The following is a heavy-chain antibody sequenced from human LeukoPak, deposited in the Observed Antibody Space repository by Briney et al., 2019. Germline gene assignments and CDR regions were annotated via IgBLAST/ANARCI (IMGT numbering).Heavy chain of an antibody. J-gene: IGHJ4*02. V-gene: IGHV4-34*01. CDR2: INHSGST. Sequence: SETLSLTCAVYGGSFSGYYWSWIRQPPGKGLEWIGEINHSGSTNYNPSLKSRVTISVDTSKNRFSLKLSSVTAADTAVYYCARDPQWLDYFDYWGQGTLVTVSS. CDR3: ARDPQWLDYFDY. CDR1: GGSFSGYY. D-gene: IGHD6-19*01.